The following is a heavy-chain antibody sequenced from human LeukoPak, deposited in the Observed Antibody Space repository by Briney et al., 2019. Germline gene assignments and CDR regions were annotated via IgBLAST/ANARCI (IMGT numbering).Heavy chain of an antibody. D-gene: IGHD3-10*01. CDR1: GGSISSGDYY. CDR2: IFYSGSM. CDR3: ARVGGVRGAHHI. Sequence: SETLSLTCTVSGGSISSGDYYWTWIRQPPGKGLEWMGYIFYSGSMYYNPSLKSRGTISVDTSKNQFSLKLSSVTAADTAVYYCARVGGVRGAHHIWGQGTMVTVSS. J-gene: IGHJ3*02. V-gene: IGHV4-30-4*02.